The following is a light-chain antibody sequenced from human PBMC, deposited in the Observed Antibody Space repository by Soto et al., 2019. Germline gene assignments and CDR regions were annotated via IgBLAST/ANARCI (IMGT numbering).Light chain of an antibody. CDR1: RSVSSRN. Sequence: EIVLTQSPGTPSLSPGERATLSCRASRSVSSRNLAWYQQKPGQAPRLLVYGASSRATGIPDRFSGSWSGPDFTLTIGRLEPEDFAVYYCQQYGSSPWTFGQGTKVEIK. CDR3: QQYGSSPWT. CDR2: GAS. J-gene: IGKJ1*01. V-gene: IGKV3-20*01.